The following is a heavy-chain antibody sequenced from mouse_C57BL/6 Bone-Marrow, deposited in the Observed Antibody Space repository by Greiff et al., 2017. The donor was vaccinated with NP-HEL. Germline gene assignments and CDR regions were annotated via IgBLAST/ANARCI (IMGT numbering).Heavy chain of an antibody. Sequence: VQLQQSGAELVKPGASVKLSCKASGYTFTSYWMHWVKQRPGQGLEWIGMIHPNSGSTNYNEKFKSKATLTVDKSSSTAYMQLSSLTSEDAAVYYCAKDRGFLAYWGQGTLVTVSA. J-gene: IGHJ3*01. CDR3: AKDRGFLAY. CDR1: GYTFTSYW. CDR2: IHPNSGST. V-gene: IGHV1-64*01.